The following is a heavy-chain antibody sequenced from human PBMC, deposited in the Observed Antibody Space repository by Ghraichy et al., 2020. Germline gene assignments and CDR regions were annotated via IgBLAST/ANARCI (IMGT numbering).Heavy chain of an antibody. CDR2: INPNSGGT. D-gene: IGHD3-16*02. V-gene: IGHV1-2*06. Sequence: ASVKVSCKASGYTFTGYYMHWVRQAPGQGLEWMGRINPNSGGTNYAQKFQGRVTMTRDTSISTAYMELSRLRSDDTAVYYCTRGPHTFGGVIVIDYWGQGTLVTVSS. CDR1: GYTFTGYY. CDR3: TRGPHTFGGVIVIDY. J-gene: IGHJ4*02.